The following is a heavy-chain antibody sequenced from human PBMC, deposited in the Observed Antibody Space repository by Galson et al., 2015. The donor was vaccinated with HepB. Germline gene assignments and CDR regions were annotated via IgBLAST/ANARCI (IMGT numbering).Heavy chain of an antibody. CDR1: GDSVSGNSAA. Sequence: CAISGDSVSGNSAAWNWIREAPSRGLEGLGRAYYRSKWDNHYAVSAKSRIIINSDTSKNQFSLQLNSVTPEDTAVYYCAKDLGGLDVWGQGTTVTVSS. J-gene: IGHJ6*02. CDR3: AKDLGGLDV. V-gene: IGHV6-1*01. CDR2: AYYRSKWDN. D-gene: IGHD1-26*01.